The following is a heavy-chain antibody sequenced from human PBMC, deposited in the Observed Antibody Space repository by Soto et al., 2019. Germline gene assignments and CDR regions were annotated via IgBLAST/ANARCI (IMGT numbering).Heavy chain of an antibody. CDR2: ISYDGSNK. CDR3: ARYSGKYQGPIDY. J-gene: IGHJ4*02. D-gene: IGHD1-26*01. V-gene: IGHV3-30*03. Sequence: VQSVESGGGVVQPGRSLRLSCAASGFTFSHYGIHWVRQAPGKGLEWLAVISYDGSNKHYADSVKGRFTVSRDNSKNTLYLQMNSLRAEDTAVYFCARYSGKYQGPIDYWGQGTLVTVSS. CDR1: GFTFSHYG.